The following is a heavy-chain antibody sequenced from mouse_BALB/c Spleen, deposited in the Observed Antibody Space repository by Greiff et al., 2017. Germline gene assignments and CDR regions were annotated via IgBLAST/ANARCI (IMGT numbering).Heavy chain of an antibody. J-gene: IGHJ3*01. V-gene: IGHV1-54*01. Sequence: VQLQQSGAELVRPGTSVKVSCKASGYAFTNYLIEWVKQRPGQGLEWIGVINPGSGGTNYNEKFKGKATLTADKSSSTAYMQLSSLTSDDSAVYFCAREEDGYWFAYWGQGTLVTVSA. CDR2: INPGSGGT. CDR3: AREEDGYWFAY. CDR1: GYAFTNYL. D-gene: IGHD2-3*01.